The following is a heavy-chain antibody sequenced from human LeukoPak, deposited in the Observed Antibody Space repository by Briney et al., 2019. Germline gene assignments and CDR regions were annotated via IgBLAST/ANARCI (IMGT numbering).Heavy chain of an antibody. Sequence: SETLSLTCSVSGGSISSTIYYWGWIRQPPGKGLEWIGSIYYSGTTYYNPSLKSRVTISVDTSKSQSSLKLSSVTAADTAVYYCARQIRWLRYWFDPWGQGTLVTVSS. CDR2: IYYSGTT. CDR1: GGSISSTIYY. D-gene: IGHD5-12*01. J-gene: IGHJ5*02. V-gene: IGHV4-39*07. CDR3: ARQIRWLRYWFDP.